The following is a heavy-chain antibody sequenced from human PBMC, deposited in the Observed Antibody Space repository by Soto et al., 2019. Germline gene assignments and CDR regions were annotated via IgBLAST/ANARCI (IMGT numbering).Heavy chain of an antibody. Sequence: PSETLSLTCTVSGGSISSYYWSWIRQPPGKGLEWIGYIYYTGSTNYNPSLKSRVTISVDTSKNQFSLKLSSVTAADTAVYYCARQHSIFGVVYDYWGQGTLVTVSS. CDR2: IYYTGST. J-gene: IGHJ4*02. V-gene: IGHV4-59*08. CDR1: GGSISSYY. D-gene: IGHD3-3*01. CDR3: ARQHSIFGVVYDY.